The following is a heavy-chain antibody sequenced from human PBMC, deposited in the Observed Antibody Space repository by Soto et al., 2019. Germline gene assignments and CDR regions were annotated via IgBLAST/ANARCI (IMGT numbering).Heavy chain of an antibody. CDR2: IYNIGVT. V-gene: IGHV4-59*08. J-gene: IGHJ4*02. D-gene: IGHD5-18*01. Sequence: QPQLDEAGPGLVKPSETLSLTCTVSGDSSSSDYWSWIRQPPGKGLEWNGYIYNIGVTNYNPSLRSRLTISIVRPKRQVSLKLNSVTAADTAVYHWAVHRKTAMAFESWGQGTLVAASS. CDR3: AVHRKTAMAFES. CDR1: GDSSSSDY.